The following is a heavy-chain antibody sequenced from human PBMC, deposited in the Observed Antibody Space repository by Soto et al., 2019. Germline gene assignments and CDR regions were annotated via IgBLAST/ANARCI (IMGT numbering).Heavy chain of an antibody. D-gene: IGHD3-3*01. V-gene: IGHV1-2*02. CDR2: INAHSGGT. Sequence: ASVKVSCKASGFSFTGYYIHWLRQAPGQGLEWMGWINAHSGGTEYAQKFQGRVTLTRDTSISTVYMELNSLTSDDTAVYYCAREEETDGNDCFDYWGQGTLVTVSS. CDR1: GFSFTGYY. CDR3: AREEETDGNDCFDY. J-gene: IGHJ4*02.